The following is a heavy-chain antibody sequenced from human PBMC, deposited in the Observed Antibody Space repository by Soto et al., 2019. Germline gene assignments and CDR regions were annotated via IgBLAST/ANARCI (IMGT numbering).Heavy chain of an antibody. D-gene: IGHD6-13*01. V-gene: IGHV3-30*03. CDR1: GFTFSSYG. Sequence: PGGSLRLSCAASGFTFSSYGMHWVRQAPGKGLEWVAVISYDGSNKYYADSVKGRFTISRDNSKNTLYLQMNSLRAEDTAVYYCARQPKSTPGIAAAGTARGQGTLVTVTS. CDR3: ARQPKSTPGIAAAGTA. CDR2: ISYDGSNK. J-gene: IGHJ4*02.